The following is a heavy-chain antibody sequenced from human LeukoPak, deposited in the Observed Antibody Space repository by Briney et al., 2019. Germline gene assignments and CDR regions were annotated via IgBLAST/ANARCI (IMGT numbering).Heavy chain of an antibody. CDR3: ARYCGGDCYSMGPDY. D-gene: IGHD2-21*02. V-gene: IGHV4-31*03. J-gene: IGHJ4*02. CDR1: GGSISSGGYY. Sequence: SETLSLTCTVSGGSISSGGYYWSWIRQHPGKGLEWIGYIYYSGSTYYNPSLRSRVTISVDTSKNQFSLKLSSVTAADTAVYYCARYCGGDCYSMGPDYWGQGTLVTVSS. CDR2: IYYSGST.